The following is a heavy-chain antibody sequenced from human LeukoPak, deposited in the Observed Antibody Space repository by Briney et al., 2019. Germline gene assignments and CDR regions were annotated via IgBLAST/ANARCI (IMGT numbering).Heavy chain of an antibody. Sequence: SETLSLTCTVSGGSISSYYWSWIRQPAGKGLEWIGRIYTSGSTNYNPSLKSRVTISVDTSKNQFSLRLSSVTAADTAVYYCARATGYIVEDYFDYWGQGTLVTVSS. CDR3: ARATGYIVEDYFDY. V-gene: IGHV4-4*07. D-gene: IGHD3-22*01. CDR1: GGSISSYY. J-gene: IGHJ4*02. CDR2: IYTSGST.